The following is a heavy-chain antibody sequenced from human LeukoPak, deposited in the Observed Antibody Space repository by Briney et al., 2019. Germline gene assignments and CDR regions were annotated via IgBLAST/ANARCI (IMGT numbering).Heavy chain of an antibody. CDR2: IYSGGST. CDR1: GFTVSSNY. Sequence: PGGSLRLSCAASGFTVSSNYMSWVRQAPGKGLEWVSVIYSGGSTYYTDSVKGRFTISRDNSKNTLYLQMNSLRAEDTAMYYCARPYFPSGWFDPWGQGTLVIVSS. CDR3: ARPYFPSGWFDP. J-gene: IGHJ5*02. D-gene: IGHD3-9*01. V-gene: IGHV3-53*01.